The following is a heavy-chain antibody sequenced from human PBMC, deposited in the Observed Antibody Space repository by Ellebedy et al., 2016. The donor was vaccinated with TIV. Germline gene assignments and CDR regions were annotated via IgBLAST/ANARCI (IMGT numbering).Heavy chain of an antibody. CDR1: GFTFSSYS. J-gene: IGHJ4*02. V-gene: IGHV3-21*04. CDR3: AKRLELRRVPDY. Sequence: GGSLRLSCAASGFTFSSYSMNWVRQAPGKGLEWVSSISSSSTYIYYAESVKGRFTISRDDSKNTLYLQLNSLRAEDTAVYYCAKRLELRRVPDYWGQGTLVTVSS. D-gene: IGHD1-7*01. CDR2: ISSSSTYI.